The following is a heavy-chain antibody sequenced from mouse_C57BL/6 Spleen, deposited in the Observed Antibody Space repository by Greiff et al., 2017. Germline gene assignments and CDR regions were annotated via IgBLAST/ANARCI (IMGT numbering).Heavy chain of an antibody. CDR2: IDPSDSYT. V-gene: IGHV1-69*01. CDR1: GYTFTSYW. D-gene: IGHD2-1*01. J-gene: IGHJ2*01. Sequence: QVQLQQPGAELVMPGASVKLSCKASGYTFTSYWMHWVKQRPGQGLEWIGEIDPSDSYTNYNQKFKGKSTLTVDKSSSTAYMQLSSLTSEDSAVYYCARLYGNYIFDYWGQGTTLTVSS. CDR3: ARLYGNYIFDY.